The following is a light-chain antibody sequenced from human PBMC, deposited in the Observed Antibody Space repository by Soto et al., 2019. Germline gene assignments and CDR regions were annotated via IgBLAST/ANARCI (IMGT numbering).Light chain of an antibody. V-gene: IGLV1-51*02. CDR1: SSNIGNNY. CDR3: GTWDSSLGPVV. CDR2: ENN. Sequence: QSVLTQPPSVSAPPGQRVTISCSGSSSNIGNNYVSWYQQLPGTAPKLLIYENNRRPSGIPDRFSGSKSGTSATLGITGLQTGDEADYYCGTWDSSLGPVVFGGGTKLTVL. J-gene: IGLJ2*01.